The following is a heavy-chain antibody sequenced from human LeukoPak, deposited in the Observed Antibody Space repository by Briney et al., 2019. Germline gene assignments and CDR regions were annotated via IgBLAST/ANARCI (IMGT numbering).Heavy chain of an antibody. V-gene: IGHV3-48*04. CDR3: ARGTPIDIVVVPDAYYYYYMDV. D-gene: IGHD2-2*01. J-gene: IGHJ6*03. CDR1: GFTFSSYS. Sequence: GGSLRLSCAASGFTFSSYSMNWVRQAPGKGLEWVSYISSSSSTIYYADSVKGRFTISRDNAKNSLYLQMNSLRAEDTAVYYCARGTPIDIVVVPDAYYYYYMDVWGKGTTVTVSS. CDR2: ISSSSSTI.